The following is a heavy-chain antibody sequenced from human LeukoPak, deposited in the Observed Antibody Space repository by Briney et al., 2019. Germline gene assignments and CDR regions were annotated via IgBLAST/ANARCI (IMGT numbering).Heavy chain of an antibody. Sequence: PGGSLRLSCVASGFTFNAFGMHWVRQAPGKGLEWVAFIRYDGNDKYYSGSVEGRFTISRDNPKNTLYLQMNSLRVEDTAVYYCGRVAPGSRHIDYWGQGTLVTVSS. V-gene: IGHV3-30*02. J-gene: IGHJ4*02. CDR3: GRVAPGSRHIDY. CDR2: IRYDGNDK. CDR1: GFTFNAFG. D-gene: IGHD2-2*01.